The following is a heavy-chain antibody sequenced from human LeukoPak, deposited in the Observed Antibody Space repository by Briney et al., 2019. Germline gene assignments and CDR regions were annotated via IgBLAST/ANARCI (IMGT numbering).Heavy chain of an antibody. Sequence: ESSETLSLTCAVYGGSFSGYYWNWIRQPPGKGLEWIGEINHSGSTNYNPSLKSRVTISVDTSKNQFSLELSSVTAADTAVYYCARRAVLRDLDYWGQGTLVTVSS. CDR1: GGSFSGYY. CDR2: INHSGST. V-gene: IGHV4-34*01. CDR3: ARRAVLRDLDY. D-gene: IGHD3-10*01. J-gene: IGHJ4*02.